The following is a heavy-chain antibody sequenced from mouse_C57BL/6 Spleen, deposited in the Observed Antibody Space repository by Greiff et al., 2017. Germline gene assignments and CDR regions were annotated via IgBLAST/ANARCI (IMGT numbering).Heavy chain of an antibody. V-gene: IGHV1-69*01. D-gene: IGHD2-5*01. Sequence: QVQLQQPGAELVMPGASVKLSCKASGYTFTSYWMHWVKQRPGQGLEWIGKIDPSDSYTNYNQKFKSKATLTVDKSSSTAYMQLSSLTSEDSAVXYCAYYSTPYWNFDVWGTGTTVTVSS. CDR1: GYTFTSYW. CDR2: IDPSDSYT. J-gene: IGHJ1*03. CDR3: AYYSTPYWNFDV.